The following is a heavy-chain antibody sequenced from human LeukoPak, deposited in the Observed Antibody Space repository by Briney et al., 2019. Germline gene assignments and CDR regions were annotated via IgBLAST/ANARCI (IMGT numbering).Heavy chain of an antibody. CDR2: IFHSGST. CDR1: GGSISSSNW. J-gene: IGHJ6*04. V-gene: IGHV4-4*02. Sequence: SGTLSLTCAVSGGSISSSNWWTWVRQPPGKGLEWIGEIFHSGSTNYNPSLKSRVTISVDKSKNQFSLKLSSVTAADTAVYYCARANLVVVPTAIYYYGMDVWGKGTTVTVSS. CDR3: ARANLVVVPTAIYYYGMDV. D-gene: IGHD2-2*01.